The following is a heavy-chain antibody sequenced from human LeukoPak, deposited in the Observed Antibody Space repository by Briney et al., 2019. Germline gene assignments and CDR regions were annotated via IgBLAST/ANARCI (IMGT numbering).Heavy chain of an antibody. D-gene: IGHD2-15*01. J-gene: IGHJ4*02. CDR3: ARDLRVVEARDY. V-gene: IGHV3-7*01. CDR2: IKQDGSEK. CDR1: GFTFSRYW. Sequence: GGSLRLSCAASGFTFSRYWMSWVRQAPGKGLEWVANIKQDGSEKFYVDSVKGRFTISRDNAKNSLYLQMNSLRAEDTAVYYCARDLRVVEARDYWGQGTLVTVSS.